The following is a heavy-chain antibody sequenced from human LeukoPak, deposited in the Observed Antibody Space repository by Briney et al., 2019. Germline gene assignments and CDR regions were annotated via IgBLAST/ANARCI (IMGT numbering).Heavy chain of an antibody. CDR1: GGSISSSNW. CDR2: IYHSGST. J-gene: IGHJ5*02. V-gene: IGHV4-4*02. CDR3: ARDSGTTGEVKFDP. D-gene: IGHD3-10*01. Sequence: SETLSLTCAVSGGSISSSNWWSWVRQPPGKGLEWIGEIYHSGSTNYNPSLTSRVTISVDPSKNQFSLNLSSVTAADTAVYYCARDSGTTGEVKFDPWGQGTLVTVSS.